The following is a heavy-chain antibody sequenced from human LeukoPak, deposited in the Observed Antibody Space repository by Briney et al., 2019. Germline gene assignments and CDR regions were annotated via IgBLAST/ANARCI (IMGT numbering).Heavy chain of an antibody. CDR1: GFTFSSYG. CDR2: ISYDGSNK. V-gene: IGHV3-30*03. D-gene: IGHD3-22*01. Sequence: PGGSLRLSCVASGFTFSSYGMHWVRQAPGKGLEWVAVISYDGSNKYYADSVKGRFTISRDNSKNTLYLQMNSLRAEDTAVYCCARVLYYDSSGYYDDWGYYGMDVWGQGTTVTVSS. CDR3: ARVLYYDSSGYYDDWGYYGMDV. J-gene: IGHJ6*02.